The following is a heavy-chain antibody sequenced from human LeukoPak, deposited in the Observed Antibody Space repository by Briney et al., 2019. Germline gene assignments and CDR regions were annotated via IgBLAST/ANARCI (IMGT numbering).Heavy chain of an antibody. CDR3: ARDLDIVVIRAALRHYGMDV. CDR1: GGTFSSYA. CDR2: ISPFNGNT. V-gene: IGHV1-18*01. J-gene: IGHJ6*02. D-gene: IGHD2-2*01. Sequence: ASVKVSCKASGGTFSSYAFSWVRQAPGQGLEWMGWISPFNGNTNYVQKFQGRVTMTTETSTRTTYMELRSLRSDDTAVYYCARDLDIVVIRAALRHYGMDVWGQGTTVTVSS.